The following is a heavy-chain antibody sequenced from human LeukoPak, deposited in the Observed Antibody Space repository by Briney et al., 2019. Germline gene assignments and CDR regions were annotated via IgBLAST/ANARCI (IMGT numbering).Heavy chain of an antibody. V-gene: IGHV4-4*07. Sequence: SETLSLTCTVSGVSVSSYYWGWVRLPATKGLEWIGRIHTRGNTHYKPSLKTRLTMSMDTSKNQFSLRLSSVTAADTAVYYCAREFSSGYYFFDYWGPGTVVTVSS. J-gene: IGHJ4*02. CDR3: AREFSSGYYFFDY. D-gene: IGHD3-22*01. CDR2: IHTRGNT. CDR1: GVSVSSYY.